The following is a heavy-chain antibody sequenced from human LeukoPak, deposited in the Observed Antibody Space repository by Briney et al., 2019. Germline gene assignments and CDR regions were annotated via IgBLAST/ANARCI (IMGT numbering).Heavy chain of an antibody. Sequence: GGSLRLSCSASGFSFRSYWMSWVRLAPGKGLEWVANIKEDGTDIYYAGSVKGRFTISRDNAKNSLYLQMNSLRAEDTAVYYCARDVGTFEYWGLGTPVTVSS. J-gene: IGHJ4*02. CDR3: ARDVGTFEY. CDR2: IKEDGTDI. V-gene: IGHV3-7*04. CDR1: GFSFRSYW.